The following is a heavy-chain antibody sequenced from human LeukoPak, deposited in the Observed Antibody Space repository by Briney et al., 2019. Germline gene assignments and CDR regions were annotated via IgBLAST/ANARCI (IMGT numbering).Heavy chain of an antibody. CDR3: ARRKGIAVAGITRYYYYYYMDV. D-gene: IGHD6-19*01. CDR1: GGSISGSSYY. Sequence: SETLSLTCTVSGGSISGSSYYWGWIRQPPGKGLEWIGSIYYSGSFYSNPSLKSRVTIFVDTSKNQFSLKLSSVTAADTAVYYCARRKGIAVAGITRYYYYYYMDVWGKGTTVTVSS. CDR2: IYYSGSF. V-gene: IGHV4-39*01. J-gene: IGHJ6*03.